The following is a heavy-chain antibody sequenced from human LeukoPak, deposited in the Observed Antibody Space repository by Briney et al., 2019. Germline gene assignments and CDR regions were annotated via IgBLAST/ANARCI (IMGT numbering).Heavy chain of an antibody. CDR3: AELGITMIGGV. V-gene: IGHV3-30*18. CDR1: GFTLSSYG. CDR2: ISYDGSNK. J-gene: IGHJ6*04. D-gene: IGHD3-10*02. Sequence: NPGGSLRLSCAASGFTLSSYGMYWVRQAPGEGLEWVAVISYDGSNKYYADSVKGRFTISRDNSKNSLYLQMNSLRAEDTAVYYCAELGITMIGGVWGKGTTVTISS.